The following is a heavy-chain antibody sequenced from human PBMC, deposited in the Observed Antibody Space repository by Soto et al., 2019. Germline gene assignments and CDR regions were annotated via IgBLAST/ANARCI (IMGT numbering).Heavy chain of an antibody. D-gene: IGHD3-22*01. CDR2: IIGSGGST. J-gene: IGHJ4*02. V-gene: IGHV3-23*01. Sequence: PGGSLRLSCAASGFTFSSYAMSWVRQAPGKGLEWVSSIIGSGGSTYYADSVKGRFTISRDNSKNTLYLQMNSLRAEDTAVYYCAKDGGLVGNYDSSGFLDYWGQGTLVTVSS. CDR3: AKDGGLVGNYDSSGFLDY. CDR1: GFTFSSYA.